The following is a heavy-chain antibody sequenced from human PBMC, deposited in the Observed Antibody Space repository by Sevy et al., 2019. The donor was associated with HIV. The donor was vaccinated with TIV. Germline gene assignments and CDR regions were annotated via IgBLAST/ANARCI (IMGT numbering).Heavy chain of an antibody. CDR2: ISYDGSIK. D-gene: IGHD4-17*01. V-gene: IGHV3-30-3*01. CDR3: ARDQHDYGGNVRTGWFDP. CDR1: GFTFSSYA. Sequence: GGSLRLSCAASGFTFSSYALHWVRQAPGKGLEWVALISYDGSIKYSADSVKGRFTVSRDNSKKTLYLQMNSLRPEDTAVYFCARDQHDYGGNVRTGWFDPWGQRTLVTVSS. J-gene: IGHJ5*02.